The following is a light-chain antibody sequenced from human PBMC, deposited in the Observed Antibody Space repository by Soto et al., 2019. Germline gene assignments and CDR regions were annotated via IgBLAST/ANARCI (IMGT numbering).Light chain of an antibody. V-gene: IGKV3-20*01. Sequence: EIELTQSPGTLSLSPGERAILSCRASQSLSSDFLAWYQQKPGQAPRLLIYSSSNRATGIPDRFSGSGSGTDFTLTISRLEPADFAVYYCQQYGRSPLTFGGGTKVEIK. CDR3: QQYGRSPLT. CDR1: QSLSSDF. J-gene: IGKJ4*01. CDR2: SSS.